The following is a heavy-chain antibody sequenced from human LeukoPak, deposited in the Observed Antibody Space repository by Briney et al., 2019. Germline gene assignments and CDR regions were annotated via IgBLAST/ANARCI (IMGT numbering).Heavy chain of an antibody. CDR2: INPNSGGT. CDR1: GYTFTGYY. Sequence: GASVKVSCKASGYTFTGYYMHWVRQAPGQGLEWMGWINPNSGGTNYAQKFQGRVTMTRDTSISTAYMELSRLRSDDTAVYYCARERGGELLISLQGFDIWGQGTMVTVSS. V-gene: IGHV1-2*02. J-gene: IGHJ3*02. D-gene: IGHD1-26*01. CDR3: ARERGGELLISLQGFDI.